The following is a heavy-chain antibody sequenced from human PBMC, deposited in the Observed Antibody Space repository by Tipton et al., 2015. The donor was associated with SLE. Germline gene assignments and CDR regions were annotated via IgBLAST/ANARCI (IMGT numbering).Heavy chain of an antibody. CDR2: IYTSGST. Sequence: TLSLTCTVSGDSISSFSYYWSWIRQPAGKGLEWVGHIYTSGSTHYNPSLESRVSMSLDMSSNQFSLKLTSVTAADTAVYYCARGDGGYWGQGTLVTVSS. J-gene: IGHJ4*02. CDR3: ARGDGGY. D-gene: IGHD3-16*01. CDR1: GDSISSFSYY. V-gene: IGHV4-61*09.